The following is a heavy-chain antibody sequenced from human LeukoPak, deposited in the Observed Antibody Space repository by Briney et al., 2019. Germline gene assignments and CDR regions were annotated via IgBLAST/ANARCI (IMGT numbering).Heavy chain of an antibody. CDR2: INPTGGST. CDR3: TRSQYYGMDV. J-gene: IGHJ6*02. CDR1: VYTFTTYY. Sequence: ASVKVSCTASVYTFTTYYMHWVRQAPGQGLEWMGMINPTGGSTSYAQKFQGRVTMTRDTSTSTVYMELSSLRSEDTAVYYCTRSQYYGMDVWGQGTTVTVSS. V-gene: IGHV1-46*01.